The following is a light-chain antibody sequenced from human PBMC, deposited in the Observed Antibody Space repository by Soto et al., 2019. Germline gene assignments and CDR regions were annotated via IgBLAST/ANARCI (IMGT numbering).Light chain of an antibody. CDR2: AAS. J-gene: IGKJ5*01. V-gene: IGKV1-8*01. Sequence: AIRMTQSPSSFSASTGDRVTITCRASQGISSYLAWYQQKPGKAPKLLIYAASTLQSGVPSRFSGSGSGTDFTLTISCLQSEDFATYYCQQYYSLITFGQGTRLEIK. CDR1: QGISSY. CDR3: QQYYSLIT.